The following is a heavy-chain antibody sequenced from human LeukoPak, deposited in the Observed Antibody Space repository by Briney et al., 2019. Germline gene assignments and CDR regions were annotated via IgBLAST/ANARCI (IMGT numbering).Heavy chain of an antibody. V-gene: IGHV6-1*01. CDR1: GDSVSSNTAA. CDR2: TYYRSKWYT. CDR3: ARDPPGDQGLDY. J-gene: IGHJ4*02. Sequence: SQTLSLTCAISGDSVSSNTAAWYWIRQSPSRGLEWLGRTYYRSKWYTDYAASVTSRITVNADTSKNQCSLQLNSVTPEDTAVYYCARDPPGDQGLDYWGQGTLVTVSS. D-gene: IGHD2-2*01.